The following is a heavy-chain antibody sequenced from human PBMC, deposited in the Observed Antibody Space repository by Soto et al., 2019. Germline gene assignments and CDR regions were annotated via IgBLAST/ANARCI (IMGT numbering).Heavy chain of an antibody. J-gene: IGHJ4*02. Sequence: QVQLQQWGAGLLKPSETLSLTCAVYGGSFSGYYWTWIRQPPGTGLEWIGEINHSGSTNYTPSLKXXVTISVDPSKNQFSLKLTSVTAADTAVYYCARDKITGLFDYWGQGTLVTVSS. V-gene: IGHV4-34*01. CDR2: INHSGST. CDR1: GGSFSGYY. CDR3: ARDKITGLFDY. D-gene: IGHD2-8*02.